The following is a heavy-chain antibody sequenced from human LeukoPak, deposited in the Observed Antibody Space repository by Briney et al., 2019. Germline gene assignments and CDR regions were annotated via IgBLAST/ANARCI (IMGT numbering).Heavy chain of an antibody. CDR1: GGSISSSSYY. CDR2: IYYSGST. D-gene: IGHD6-19*01. CDR3: ASSGWYRGC. J-gene: IGHJ4*02. Sequence: PSETLSLTCTVSGGSISSSSYYWGWIRQPPGKGLEWIGSIYYSGSTYYNPSLKSRVTISVDTSKNQFSLKLTSVTAADTAVYYCASSGWYRGCWGQGTLVTVSS. V-gene: IGHV4-39*01.